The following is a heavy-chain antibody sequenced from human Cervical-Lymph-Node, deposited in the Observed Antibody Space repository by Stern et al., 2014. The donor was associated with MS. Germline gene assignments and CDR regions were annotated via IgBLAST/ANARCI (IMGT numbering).Heavy chain of an antibody. CDR2: LYPGDSDT. D-gene: IGHD5-18*01. CDR1: GYSFATYG. CDR3: ARPGDDTAKYGLDV. J-gene: IGHJ6*02. V-gene: IGHV5-51*03. Sequence: VQLGQSGAEVKKPGESLKISCKGSGYSFATYGIGWVRQVPGKGLEWMGILYPGDSDTRYSPSFQGPVTISAAKSISTAYLHWSSLKASDTAMYYCARPGDDTAKYGLDVWGQGTTVTVSS.